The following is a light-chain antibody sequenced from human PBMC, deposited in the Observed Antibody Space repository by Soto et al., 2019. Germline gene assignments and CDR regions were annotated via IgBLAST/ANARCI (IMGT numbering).Light chain of an antibody. Sequence: AIRMTQSPSSLSASTGDRVTITCRARQGISSDLAWYQQKPGKAPKLLIYAASTLQSGVPSRFSGSGSGTDFTLTISCMQSEYFATYYCQQYYSYPETFGQGNKVEIK. CDR3: QQYYSYPET. CDR1: QGISSD. J-gene: IGKJ1*01. CDR2: AAS. V-gene: IGKV1-8*01.